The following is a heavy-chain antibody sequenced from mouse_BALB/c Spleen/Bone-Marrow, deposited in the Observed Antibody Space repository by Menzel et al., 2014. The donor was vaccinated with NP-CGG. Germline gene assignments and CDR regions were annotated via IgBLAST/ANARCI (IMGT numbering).Heavy chain of an antibody. CDR2: INPSNGRS. Sequence: VQGVESGAELVKPGASVKLSCKASGYTFTSYWMHWVKQRPGQGLEWIGEINPSNGRSNYSEKFESKATLTVDKSSSTTYMQLSSLTSEDSAVYSCARYNAYDWYFDVWGAGTTVTVYS. D-gene: IGHD2-2*01. J-gene: IGHJ1*01. V-gene: IGHV1S81*02. CDR3: ARYNAYDWYFDV. CDR1: GYTFTSYW.